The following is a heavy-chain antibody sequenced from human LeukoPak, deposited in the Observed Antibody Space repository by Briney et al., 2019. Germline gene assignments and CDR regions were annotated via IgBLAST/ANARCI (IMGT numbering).Heavy chain of an antibody. CDR2: ISSSGSTI. CDR3: ARAAPPPVVGLDY. J-gene: IGHJ4*02. CDR1: GFTFSSYE. V-gene: IGHV3-48*03. D-gene: IGHD6-19*01. Sequence: QPGGSLRLSCAASGFTFSSYEMNWVRQAPGKGLEWVSYISSSGSTIYYADSVKGRFTISRDNAKNSLYLQMNSLRAEDTAVYYCARAAPPPVVGLDYWGQGTLVTVSS.